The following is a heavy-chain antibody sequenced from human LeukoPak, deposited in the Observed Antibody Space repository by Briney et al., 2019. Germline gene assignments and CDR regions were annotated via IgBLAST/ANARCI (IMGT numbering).Heavy chain of an antibody. Sequence: GGSLRLSCAASGFTFNSYAMNWVRQAPGKGLEWVSSISFSGNSIFYADSVKGRFTISRDNAKDSLYLQMNSLRVEDTAVYYCTRDRQSGSHLNFFDFWGQGTLVTVSS. CDR1: GFTFNSYA. V-gene: IGHV3-21*01. J-gene: IGHJ5*01. CDR2: ISFSGNSI. D-gene: IGHD1-26*01. CDR3: TRDRQSGSHLNFFDF.